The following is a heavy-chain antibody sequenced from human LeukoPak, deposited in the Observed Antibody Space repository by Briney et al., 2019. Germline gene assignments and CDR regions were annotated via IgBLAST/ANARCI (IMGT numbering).Heavy chain of an antibody. CDR2: IYYSGST. CDR1: GGSLSSGGYY. CDR3: ARGGPDTAMVPPDY. D-gene: IGHD5-18*01. V-gene: IGHV4-31*03. Sequence: SQTLSLTCTVSGGSLSSGGYYWSWIRQHPGKGLEWLGYIYYSGSTYYNPSLKSRVTLSVDTSKNQFSLKLSSVTAADTAVYYCARGGPDTAMVPPDYGGQGTLVTVSS. J-gene: IGHJ4*02.